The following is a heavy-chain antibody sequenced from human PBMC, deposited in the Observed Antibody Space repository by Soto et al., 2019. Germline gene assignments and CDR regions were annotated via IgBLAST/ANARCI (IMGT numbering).Heavy chain of an antibody. CDR1: GYTFTSYD. J-gene: IGHJ4*02. D-gene: IGHD4-17*01. CDR2: MNPNSGYT. CDR3: ARVNGAPDY. Sequence: QVQLVQSGAEVKKPGASVKVSCKASGYTFTSYDINWVRQATGQGLEWMGWMNPNSGYTGYTERFQGRVTMTRDTSISTAYMERTGLTSEDTAVYYCARVNGAPDYWGQGTLVTVSS. V-gene: IGHV1-8*01.